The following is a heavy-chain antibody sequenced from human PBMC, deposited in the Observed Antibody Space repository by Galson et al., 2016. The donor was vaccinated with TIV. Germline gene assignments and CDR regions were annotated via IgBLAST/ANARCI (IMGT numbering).Heavy chain of an antibody. V-gene: IGHV1-46*01. CDR1: GYIFTTYY. Sequence: SVKASCKASGYIFTTYYIHWVRQAPGQGLEWMGMLNPSGVTTSYAEKFQDRVTMSMDTSTSTFYMELSSLTSEVTAIYYCSREKYSGFGFWGQGTLVTVSS. D-gene: IGHD5-12*01. J-gene: IGHJ4*02. CDR2: LNPSGVTT. CDR3: SREKYSGFGF.